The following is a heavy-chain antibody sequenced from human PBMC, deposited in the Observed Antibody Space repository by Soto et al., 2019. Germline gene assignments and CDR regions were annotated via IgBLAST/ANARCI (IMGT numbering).Heavy chain of an antibody. J-gene: IGHJ4*02. D-gene: IGHD1-26*01. Sequence: PVGSLRLSCAASGFTFSSYGMHWVRQAPGKGLEWVAVISYDGSNKYYADSVKGRFTISRDNSKNTLYLQMNSLRAEDTAVYYCAKDQGQYSGSPFDYWGQGTLVTVSS. CDR3: AKDQGQYSGSPFDY. CDR2: ISYDGSNK. V-gene: IGHV3-30*18. CDR1: GFTFSSYG.